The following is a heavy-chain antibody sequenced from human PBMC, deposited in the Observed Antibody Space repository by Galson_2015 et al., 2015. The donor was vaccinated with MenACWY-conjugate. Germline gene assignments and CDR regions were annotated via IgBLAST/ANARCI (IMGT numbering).Heavy chain of an antibody. V-gene: IGHV3-9*01. J-gene: IGHJ3*02. CDR2: IRWNRGTI. CDR1: GFTFDDYA. D-gene: IGHD2-15*01. CDR3: AKDASACSGSGWSEAFYM. Sequence: SLRLSCAASGFTFDDYAMHWVRQGPGKGLEWVSGIRWNRGTIAYADSVKGRFTISRDSAKNSLYLQMNSLSAEDTALYYCAKDASACSGSGWSEAFYMWGQGTMVTVSS.